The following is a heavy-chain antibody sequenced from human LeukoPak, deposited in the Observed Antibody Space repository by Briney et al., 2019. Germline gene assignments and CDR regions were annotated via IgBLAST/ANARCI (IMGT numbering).Heavy chain of an antibody. V-gene: IGHV3-74*01. D-gene: IGHD7-27*01. Sequence: GGSLRLSCAASGFTFSSYWMHWVRQAPGKGLVWVSRINSDGSSTNYADSVKGRFTISRDNAKNTLYLQMNSLRAEDTAVYYCARRYQLGMFDYWGQGTLVTVSS. CDR1: GFTFSSYW. CDR3: ARRYQLGMFDY. J-gene: IGHJ4*02. CDR2: INSDGSST.